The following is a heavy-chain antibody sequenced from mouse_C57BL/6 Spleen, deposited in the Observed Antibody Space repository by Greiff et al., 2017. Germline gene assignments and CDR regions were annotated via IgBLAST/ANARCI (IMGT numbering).Heavy chain of an antibody. CDR2: IWSDGST. CDR3: ARHNDYDNYWYFDV. V-gene: IGHV2-6-1*01. J-gene: IGHJ1*03. CDR1: GFSLTSYG. Sequence: VQGVESGPGLVAPSQSLSITCTVSGFSLTSYGVHWVRQPPGKGLEWLVVIWSDGSTTYNSALKSRLSISKDNSKSQVFLKMNSLQTDDTAMYYCARHNDYDNYWYFDVWGTGTTVTVSS. D-gene: IGHD2-4*01.